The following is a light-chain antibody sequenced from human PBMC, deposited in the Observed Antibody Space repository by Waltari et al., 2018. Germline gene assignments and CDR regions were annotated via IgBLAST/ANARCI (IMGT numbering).Light chain of an antibody. CDR1: TSDLVGYNY. CDR3: CSFTSSSTWV. Sequence: QSALTQPASVSGSPGQSITISCTGPTSDLVGYNYVSWYQQHPGKAPKLIIFDVSSRPSGVSNRFSGSKSANTASLIISGLQAEDEADYYCCSFTSSSTWVFGGGTKLTVL. J-gene: IGLJ3*02. V-gene: IGLV2-14*03. CDR2: DVS.